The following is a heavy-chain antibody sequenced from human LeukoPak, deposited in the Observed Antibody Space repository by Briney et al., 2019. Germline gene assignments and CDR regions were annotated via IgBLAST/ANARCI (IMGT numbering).Heavy chain of an antibody. J-gene: IGHJ5*02. CDR1: GYTFTSYG. Sequence: ASVKVSCKASGYTFTSYGISWVRQAPGQGLEWMGWISAYNGNTNYAQKLQGRVTMTTDTSTSTAYMELRSLRSDDTAVYYCARNQHYSNYLHQSGFDPWGQGTLVTVSS. CDR3: ARNQHYSNYLHQSGFDP. V-gene: IGHV1-18*01. D-gene: IGHD4-11*01. CDR2: ISAYNGNT.